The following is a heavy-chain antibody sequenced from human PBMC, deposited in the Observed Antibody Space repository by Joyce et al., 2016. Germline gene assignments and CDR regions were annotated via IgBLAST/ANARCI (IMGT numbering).Heavy chain of an antibody. V-gene: IGHV4-34*01. CDR1: GGPFRGFF. J-gene: IGHJ4*02. D-gene: IGHD6-19*01. CDR3: ARSQWLAPLMY. CDR2: INNSGVT. Sequence: QVQLQQWGAGLLKPSETLSLTCAVSGGPFRGFFGTWVRQAPGKGLEWIGDINNSGVTNYNPSLKTRVTCSVDTSKNQFSLKLTSLSAADTAVYYCARSQWLAPLMYWGQGTPVTVSS.